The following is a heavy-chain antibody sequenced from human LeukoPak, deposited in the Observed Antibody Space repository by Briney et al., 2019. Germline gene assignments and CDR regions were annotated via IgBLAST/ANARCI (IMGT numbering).Heavy chain of an antibody. Sequence: SETLSLTCTVSGGSIINYSWSWIRQPAGRGLEWIGRVYTSGSTNYNPSLKSRVTMSVDTSKNQFSLKLSSVTAADTAVYYCARGSGCSGYYFDYWGQGTLVTVSS. CDR3: ARGSGCSGYYFDY. CDR1: GGSIINYS. J-gene: IGHJ4*02. CDR2: VYTSGST. D-gene: IGHD3-3*01. V-gene: IGHV4-4*07.